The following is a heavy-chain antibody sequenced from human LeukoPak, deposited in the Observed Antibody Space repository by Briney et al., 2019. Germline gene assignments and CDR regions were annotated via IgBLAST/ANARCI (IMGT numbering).Heavy chain of an antibody. CDR2: ISYDGSNK. V-gene: IGHV3-30*04. CDR3: ARGGDIVVVPAAMYVPYYFDY. J-gene: IGHJ4*02. Sequence: GGSLRLSCAASGFTFSSYAMHWVRQAPGKGLEWVAVISYDGSNKYYADSVKGRFTISRDNSKNTLYLQMNSLRAEDTAVYYCARGGDIVVVPAAMYVPYYFDYWSQGTLVTVSS. CDR1: GFTFSSYA. D-gene: IGHD2-2*01.